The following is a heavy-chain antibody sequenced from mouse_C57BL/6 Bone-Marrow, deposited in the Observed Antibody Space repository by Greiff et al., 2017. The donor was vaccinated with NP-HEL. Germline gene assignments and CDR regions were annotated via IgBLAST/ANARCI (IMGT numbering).Heavy chain of an antibody. Sequence: VQLVESGPGLVAPSQSLSLTCTVSGFSLTRYGVDWVRQPPGQGLEWLGVFWGGRSTNYNSALMSRLSISKDNSKGQVFLKMNSLQTDDTAMYYCAKHRLGAMDYWGQGTSVTVSS. CDR3: AKHRLGAMDY. CDR1: GFSLTRYG. D-gene: IGHD1-2*01. J-gene: IGHJ4*01. CDR2: FWGGRST. V-gene: IGHV2-9*01.